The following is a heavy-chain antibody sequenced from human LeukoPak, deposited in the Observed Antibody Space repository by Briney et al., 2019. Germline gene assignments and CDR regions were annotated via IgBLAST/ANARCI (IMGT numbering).Heavy chain of an antibody. CDR2: IQFDGSNK. D-gene: IGHD6-19*01. J-gene: IGHJ4*02. CDR3: ARDLRVADFFDY. V-gene: IGHV3-30*02. CDR1: GFTFSTYG. Sequence: GGSLRLSCAASGFTFSTYGMHWVRQDPGKGLEGVAFIQFDGSNKYSAEPVKGRFTIPKDNSKNTLYLQMNSLRPEDTAVYYCARDLRVADFFDYWGQRTLVTVCS.